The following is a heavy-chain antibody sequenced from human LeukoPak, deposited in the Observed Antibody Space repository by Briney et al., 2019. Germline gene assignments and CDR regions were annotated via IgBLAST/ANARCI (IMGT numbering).Heavy chain of an antibody. J-gene: IGHJ4*02. D-gene: IGHD3-3*01. CDR2: ISGSGGST. CDR3: AKDKADTFGVVIGYFDY. Sequence: GGSLRLSCAASGFTFSSYAMSWVRQAPGKGLEWVSAISGSGGSTYYADSVKGRFTISRDNSKNTLYLQMNSLRAEDTAVYYCAKDKADTFGVVIGYFDYWGQGTLVTVSS. V-gene: IGHV3-23*01. CDR1: GFTFSSYA.